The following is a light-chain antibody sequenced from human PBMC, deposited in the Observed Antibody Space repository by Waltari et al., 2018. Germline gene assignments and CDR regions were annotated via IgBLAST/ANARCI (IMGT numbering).Light chain of an antibody. CDR1: TSNIQGNI. V-gene: IGLV1-44*01. CDR2: INI. CDR3: AAWDDSLNGVI. J-gene: IGLJ2*01. Sequence: QSVLLQPPPASGTPGQRVTISCSATTSNIQGNIVIWYHHPPGTPPKLLIFINIHRPSGGPDRFSGSKSGTSASLAISGLQSEDEADYYCAAWDDSLNGVIFGGGTKLTVL.